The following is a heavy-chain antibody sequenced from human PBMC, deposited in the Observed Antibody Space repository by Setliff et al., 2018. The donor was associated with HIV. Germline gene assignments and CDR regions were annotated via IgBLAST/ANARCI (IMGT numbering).Heavy chain of an antibody. V-gene: IGHV4-39*07. CDR2: IYYSGSA. D-gene: IGHD6-19*01. Sequence: SETLSLTCTVSGGSISSSSYYWGWIRQPPGKGLEWIGSIYYSGSAYYNPSLKSRVTISVDTSKNQFSLKLSSVTAADTAVYYCARDLYSSGWYGLYYYGMDVWGQGATVTVSS. CDR1: GGSISSSSYY. CDR3: ARDLYSSGWYGLYYYGMDV. J-gene: IGHJ6*02.